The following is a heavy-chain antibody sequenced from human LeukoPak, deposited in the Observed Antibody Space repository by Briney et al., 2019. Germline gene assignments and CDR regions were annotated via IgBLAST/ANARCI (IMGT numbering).Heavy chain of an antibody. V-gene: IGHV4-59*08. Sequence: PSETLSLTCTVSGGSISSYYWSWIRQPPGKGLEWIGYIYYSGSTNYNPSLKSRVTISVDTSKNQFSLKLSSVTAADTAVYYCARLYYDYVWGSYGFDYWGQGTLVTVSS. CDR3: ARLYYDYVWGSYGFDY. CDR1: GGSISSYY. CDR2: IYYSGST. J-gene: IGHJ4*02. D-gene: IGHD3-16*01.